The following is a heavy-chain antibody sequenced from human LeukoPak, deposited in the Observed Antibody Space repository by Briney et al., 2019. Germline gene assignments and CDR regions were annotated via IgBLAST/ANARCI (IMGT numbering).Heavy chain of an antibody. CDR3: AREPYSGSGYFDY. J-gene: IGHJ4*02. D-gene: IGHD5-12*01. Sequence: GSLRLSCAASEFTFSSYSMNWVRQAPGKELEWVSYISSSSSTIYYADSVKGRFTISRDNAKNSLYLQMNSLRAEDTAVYYCAREPYSGSGYFDYWGQGTLVTVSS. CDR2: ISSSSSTI. CDR1: EFTFSSYS. V-gene: IGHV3-48*04.